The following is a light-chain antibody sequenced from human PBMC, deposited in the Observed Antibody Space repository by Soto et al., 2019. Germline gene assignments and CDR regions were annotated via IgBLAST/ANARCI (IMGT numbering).Light chain of an antibody. CDR3: QQRASWPPYT. V-gene: IGKV3-11*01. Sequence: EVILTQFPATLSMSPGESATLSCRASENIRTSLAWYQHRPGQPPRLLIYDAFNRATGIPPRFSGGGSGTDLTLTISGLEPEDFAVHYCQQRASWPPYTFGGGTKVEIK. J-gene: IGKJ4*01. CDR1: ENIRTS. CDR2: DAF.